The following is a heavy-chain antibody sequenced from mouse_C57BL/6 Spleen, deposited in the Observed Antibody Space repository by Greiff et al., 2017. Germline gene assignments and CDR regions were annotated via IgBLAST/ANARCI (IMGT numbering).Heavy chain of an antibody. CDR2: IYPGDGVT. CDR3: ARSTTVVDYWYFDV. J-gene: IGHJ1*03. CDR1: GYAFSSSW. V-gene: IGHV1-82*01. Sequence: VQLVESGPELVKPGASVKISCKASGYAFSSSWMNWVKQRPGKGLEWIGRIYPGDGVTNYNGKFKGKATLPADKSSSTAYMQLSSLTSEDSAVYFCARSTTVVDYWYFDVWGTGTTVTVSS. D-gene: IGHD1-1*01.